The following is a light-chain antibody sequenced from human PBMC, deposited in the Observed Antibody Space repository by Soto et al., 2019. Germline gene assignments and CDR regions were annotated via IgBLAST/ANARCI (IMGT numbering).Light chain of an antibody. CDR1: QSVSNNY. J-gene: IGKJ1*01. CDR3: QQYGSSPPWT. V-gene: IGKV3-20*01. Sequence: EIVLTPSPGTLSLSPGERATLSCRASQSVSNNYLAWYQKKPGQAPRLLIYDASSRATGIPDRFSGSGCGTDFTLTISRLEPEDFAVYYCQQYGSSPPWTFGQGTKGDI. CDR2: DAS.